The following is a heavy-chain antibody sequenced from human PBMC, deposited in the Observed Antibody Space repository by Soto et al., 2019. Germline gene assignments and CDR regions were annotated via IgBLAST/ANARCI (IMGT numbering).Heavy chain of an antibody. Sequence: ASVKVSCKASGYTFTSYAMHWVRQAPGQRLEWMGWINAGNGNTKYSQKFQGRVTITRDTSASTAYMELSSLRSDDTAVYYCARANTGFSPYGMDVWGQGTTVTVSS. CDR2: INAGNGNT. V-gene: IGHV1-3*01. CDR3: ARANTGFSPYGMDV. J-gene: IGHJ6*02. CDR1: GYTFTSYA. D-gene: IGHD3-3*01.